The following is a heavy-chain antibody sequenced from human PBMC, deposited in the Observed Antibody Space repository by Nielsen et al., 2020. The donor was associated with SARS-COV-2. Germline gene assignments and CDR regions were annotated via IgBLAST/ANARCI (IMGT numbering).Heavy chain of an antibody. V-gene: IGHV3-30*18. CDR1: GFTFSSYG. J-gene: IGHJ4*02. CDR2: ISYDGSNK. D-gene: IGHD5-12*01. CDR3: AKDGYSGYDSYYFDY. Sequence: GGSLRLSCAASGFTFSSYGMHWVRQAPGKGLEWVAVISYDGSNKYYADSVKGRFTISRDNSENTLYLQMNSLRAEDTAVYYCAKDGYSGYDSYYFDYWGQGTLVTVSS.